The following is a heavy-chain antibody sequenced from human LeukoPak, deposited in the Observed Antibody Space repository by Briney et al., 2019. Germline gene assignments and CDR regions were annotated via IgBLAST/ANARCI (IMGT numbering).Heavy chain of an antibody. D-gene: IGHD2-2*01. Sequence: GGSLRLSCAASGFTFSSYAMSWVRQAPGKGLEWVSAISGSGGSTYYADSVKGRFTISRDNSKNTLYLQMNSLRAEDTAVYYCAKRPLLVRYYCYYMDVWGKGTTVTVSS. CDR1: GFTFSSYA. CDR2: ISGSGGST. V-gene: IGHV3-23*01. CDR3: AKRPLLVRYYCYYMDV. J-gene: IGHJ6*03.